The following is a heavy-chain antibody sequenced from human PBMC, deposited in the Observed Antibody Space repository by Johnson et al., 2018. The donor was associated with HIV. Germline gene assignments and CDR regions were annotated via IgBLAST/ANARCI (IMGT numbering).Heavy chain of an antibody. D-gene: IGHD3-22*01. CDR3: ARGDYYDSSGFFIDAFDI. Sequence: SWNSGSIGYAGSVKGRFTISRDNAKNSLYLQMNSLRAEDTAVYYCARGDYYDSSGFFIDAFDIWGQGTVVTVSS. CDR2: SWNSGSI. J-gene: IGHJ3*02. V-gene: IGHV3-9*01.